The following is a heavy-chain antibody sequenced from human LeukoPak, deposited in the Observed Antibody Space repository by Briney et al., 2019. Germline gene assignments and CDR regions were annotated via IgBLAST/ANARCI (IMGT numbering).Heavy chain of an antibody. CDR3: TTDYGSSISSYYYYGMDV. Sequence: PGGSLRLSCAASGFTFRSYAMHWVRQAPARGLEWVAVISYDGSNKYYADSVKGRFTISRDNSKNTLYLQMNSLKTEDTAVYYCTTDYGSSISSYYYYGMDVWGQGTTVTVSS. J-gene: IGHJ6*02. V-gene: IGHV3-30-3*01. CDR1: GFTFRSYA. CDR2: ISYDGSNK. D-gene: IGHD2-21*01.